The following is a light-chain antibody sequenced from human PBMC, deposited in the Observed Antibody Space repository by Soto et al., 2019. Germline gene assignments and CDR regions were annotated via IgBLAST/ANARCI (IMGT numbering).Light chain of an antibody. CDR2: KAS. CDR1: QSISSW. Sequence: DIQMTQSPSTLSASVGDRVTITCRASQSISSWLAWYQQKPGKAPTLLIYKASSLESGVPSSVSGSGSGTEFTLTISSLQPDDFATYYCQQYNSYWTLGQGTKVEI. V-gene: IGKV1-5*03. CDR3: QQYNSYWT. J-gene: IGKJ1*01.